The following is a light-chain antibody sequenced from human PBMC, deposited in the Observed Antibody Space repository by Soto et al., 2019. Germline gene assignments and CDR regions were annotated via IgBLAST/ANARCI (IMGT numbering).Light chain of an antibody. Sequence: DIQMTQSPSSLSASVGDRVSISCRASQRITNYLNWYQQRPGRAPKLLIYTASTLQTGVPSRFSGCGSGTDFPLTLSRLHPADFATDYCQQSYNTPYTFIQGTKL. CDR2: TAS. CDR1: QRITNY. CDR3: QQSYNTPYT. J-gene: IGKJ2*01. V-gene: IGKV1-39*01.